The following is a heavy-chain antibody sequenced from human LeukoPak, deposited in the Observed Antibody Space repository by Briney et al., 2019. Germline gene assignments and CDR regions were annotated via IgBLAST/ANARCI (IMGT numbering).Heavy chain of an antibody. V-gene: IGHV4-59*01. J-gene: IGHJ4*02. CDR3: ARVRVATIIFDY. D-gene: IGHD5-12*01. Sequence: PSETLSLTCTVSGGSISSYYWSWIRQPPGKGLEWIGYIYYSGSTNYNPSLKSRVTISVDTSKNQFSLKLSSVTAADTAVYHCARVRVATIIFDYWGQGTLVTVSS. CDR1: GGSISSYY. CDR2: IYYSGST.